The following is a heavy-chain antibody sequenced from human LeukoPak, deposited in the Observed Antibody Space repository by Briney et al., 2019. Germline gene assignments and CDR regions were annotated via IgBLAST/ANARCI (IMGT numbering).Heavy chain of an antibody. D-gene: IGHD2-2*02. CDR3: ATGWNGVVPSPILGVGPWYNYHYMDV. J-gene: IGHJ6*03. Sequence: SETLSLTCVVYGGSFSGYYWSWIRQPPGKGLEWIGESDHSGTTNYNPSLKGRVTMSVDTSKNQFSLMVSSVTAADTAVYYCATGWNGVVPSPILGVGPWYNYHYMDVWGKGTTVTVSS. CDR1: GGSFSGYY. V-gene: IGHV4-34*01. CDR2: SDHSGTT.